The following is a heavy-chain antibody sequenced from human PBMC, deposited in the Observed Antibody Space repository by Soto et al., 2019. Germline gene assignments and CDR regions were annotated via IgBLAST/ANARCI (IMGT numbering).Heavy chain of an antibody. Sequence: ASVKVYCKTSGYTFTSYGIAWVRQAPGQVLEWMGWISTYNAHTSFTNYAQRVQGRVTITSDTSTNTAYMELRSLRSDDTAVYYCARVIISHRAYDYWGQGSLVTVSA. J-gene: IGHJ4*02. CDR3: ARVIISHRAYDY. CDR1: GYTFTSYG. D-gene: IGHD3-10*01. V-gene: IGHV1-18*04. CDR2: ISTYNA.